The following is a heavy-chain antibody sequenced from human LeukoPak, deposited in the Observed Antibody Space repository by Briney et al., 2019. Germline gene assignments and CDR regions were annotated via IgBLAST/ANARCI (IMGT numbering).Heavy chain of an antibody. CDR2: ISQSGDT. D-gene: IGHD7-27*01. V-gene: IGHV4-39*07. CDR3: ARAQLTPHWAVFDS. CDR1: GGSISSSTNY. J-gene: IGHJ4*02. Sequence: SETLSLTCAVSGGSISSSTNYWGWIRQHPGKGLEWIGSISQSGDTYYTPSLKSRVTISVDTSRNQFSLKLSSVTTADTAMFYCARAQLTPHWAVFDSWGQGALVTVSS.